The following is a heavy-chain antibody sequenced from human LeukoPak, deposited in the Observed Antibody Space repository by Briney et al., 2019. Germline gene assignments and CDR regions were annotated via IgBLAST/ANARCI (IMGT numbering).Heavy chain of an antibody. J-gene: IGHJ4*02. CDR2: IYYSGST. D-gene: IGHD3-3*01. V-gene: IGHV4-59*01. CDR1: GGSISSYY. Sequence: SETLSLTCTVSGGSISSYYWSWIRQPPGKGLEWIGYIYYSGSTNYNPSLKSRVTISVDTSKNQFSLKLSSVTAADTAVYYCARSTIYDFWSGSFDYWGQGTLVTVSS. CDR3: ARSTIYDFWSGSFDY.